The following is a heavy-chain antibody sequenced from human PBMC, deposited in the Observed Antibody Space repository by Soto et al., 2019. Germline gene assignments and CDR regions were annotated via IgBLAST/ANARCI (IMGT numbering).Heavy chain of an antibody. CDR1: GFALSTSGVG. J-gene: IGHJ4*01. CDR2: IYGNDDK. Sequence: GPGPTLVNPTQTLTLTCTFSGFALSTSGVGVAWIRQPPEKALEWLALIYGNDDKRYSPSLTSRLTTTKDTSKNQMALTLTNLDTVDTASYYCAHIPLDARPSLTQMWYFDYWGLGTLVTVS. D-gene: IGHD6-6*01. CDR3: AHIPLDARPSLTQMWYFDY. V-gene: IGHV2-5*01.